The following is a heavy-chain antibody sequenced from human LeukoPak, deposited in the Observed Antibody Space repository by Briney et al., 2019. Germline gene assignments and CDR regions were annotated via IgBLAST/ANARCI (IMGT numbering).Heavy chain of an antibody. D-gene: IGHD3-10*01. CDR1: GFTFGSCW. V-gene: IGHV3-7*01. J-gene: IGHJ4*02. CDR3: ARDGSGSYFLYY. Sequence: QAGGSLRLSCAASGFTFGSCWMNWVRQTPGKGLEWVANINQDGSQKFYVDSVKGRFTISRDNAKNTLYLQMNSLRAEDTAVYYCARDGSGSYFLYYWGQGTLVTVSS. CDR2: INQDGSQK.